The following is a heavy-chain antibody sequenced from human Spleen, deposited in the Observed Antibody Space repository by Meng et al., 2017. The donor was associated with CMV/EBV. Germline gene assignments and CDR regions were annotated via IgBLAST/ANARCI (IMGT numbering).Heavy chain of an antibody. Sequence: GGSLRLSCAASGFTFSSYWLSWVRQAPGKGLEWVANIKQDGSEKYYVDSVKGRFTISRDNSMNTLYLQMNSLRAEDTAVYYCAKPLRGLFGTNYGMDVWGQGTTVTVSS. CDR3: AKPLRGLFGTNYGMDV. CDR1: GFTFSSYW. J-gene: IGHJ6*02. V-gene: IGHV3-7*03. D-gene: IGHD1-1*01. CDR2: IKQDGSEK.